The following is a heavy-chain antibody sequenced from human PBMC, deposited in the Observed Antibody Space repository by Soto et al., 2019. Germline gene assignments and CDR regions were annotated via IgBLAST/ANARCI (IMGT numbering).Heavy chain of an antibody. D-gene: IGHD3-16*02. CDR2: IYHSGST. CDR3: ARERVFTFGGVIVSWFDP. J-gene: IGHJ5*02. CDR1: GGSISSSNW. Sequence: QVQLQESGPGLVKPSGTLSLTCAVSGGSISSSNWWSWVRQPPGKGLEWIGEIYHSGSTNYNPSLKSRVTISVDKSKSQFSRKLSSVTAADTAVYYCARERVFTFGGVIVSWFDPWGQGTLVTVSS. V-gene: IGHV4-4*02.